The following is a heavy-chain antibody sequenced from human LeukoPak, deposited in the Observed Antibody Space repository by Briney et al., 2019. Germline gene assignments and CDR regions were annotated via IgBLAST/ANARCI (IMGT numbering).Heavy chain of an antibody. V-gene: IGHV3-30*03. Sequence: GGSLRLSCAASGFTFSSYGMHWVRQAPGKGLERVAVISYDGSNKYYADSVKGRFTISRDNSKNTLYLQMNSLRAEDTAVYYCASPTDWGQGTLVTVSS. CDR2: ISYDGSNK. CDR3: ASPTD. J-gene: IGHJ4*02. CDR1: GFTFSSYG. D-gene: IGHD4-17*01.